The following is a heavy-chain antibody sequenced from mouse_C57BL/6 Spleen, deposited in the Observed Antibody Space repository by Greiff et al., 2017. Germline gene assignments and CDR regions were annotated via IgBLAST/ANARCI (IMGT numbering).Heavy chain of an antibody. Sequence: EVQVVESGGGLVKPGGSLKLSCAASGFTFSDYGMHWVRQAPEKGLEWVAYISSGSSTIYYADTVKGRFTISRDNAKNTLFLQMTSLRSEDTAMYYCARVLRRENYYAMDYWGQGTSVTVSS. CDR2: ISSGSSTI. V-gene: IGHV5-17*01. CDR1: GFTFSDYG. J-gene: IGHJ4*01. CDR3: ARVLRRENYYAMDY. D-gene: IGHD2-12*01.